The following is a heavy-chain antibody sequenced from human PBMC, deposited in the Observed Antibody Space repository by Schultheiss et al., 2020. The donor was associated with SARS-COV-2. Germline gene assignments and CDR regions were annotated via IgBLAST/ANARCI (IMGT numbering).Heavy chain of an antibody. CDR2: ISSSSSYI. V-gene: IGHV3-21*04. CDR3: AGGLDY. D-gene: IGHD3-16*01. J-gene: IGHJ4*02. CDR1: GFTFSNAW. Sequence: GGSLRLSCAASGFTFSNAWMNWVRQAPGKGLEWVSSISSSSSYIYYADSVKGRFTISRDNSKNTLYLQMNSLRVEDTAVYYCAGGLDYWGQGTLVTVSS.